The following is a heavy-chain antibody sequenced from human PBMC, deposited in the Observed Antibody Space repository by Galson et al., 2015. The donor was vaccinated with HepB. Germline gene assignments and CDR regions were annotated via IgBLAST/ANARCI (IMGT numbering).Heavy chain of an antibody. CDR1: GGTFSSYA. Sequence: SVKVSCKASGGTFSSYAISWVRQAPGQGLEWMGRIIPILGIANYAQKFQGRVTITADKSTSTAYMELSSLRSEDTAVYYCARGNYYDSSGYSNWVGAFDIWGQGTMVTVSS. V-gene: IGHV1-69*04. D-gene: IGHD3-22*01. CDR2: IIPILGIA. J-gene: IGHJ3*02. CDR3: ARGNYYDSSGYSNWVGAFDI.